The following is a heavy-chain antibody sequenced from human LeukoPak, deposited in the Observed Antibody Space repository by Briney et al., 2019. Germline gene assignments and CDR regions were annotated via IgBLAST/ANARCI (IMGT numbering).Heavy chain of an antibody. Sequence: ASVKVSCKASGYTFTSYGISWVRPAPGQGVDWMGWISAYKGNTNYAQKLQGRVTMTTDTSTSTAYMELRSLRSDDTAVYYCARDKSLYYDDSSGPLSDYWGQGTLVTVSS. J-gene: IGHJ4*02. D-gene: IGHD3-22*01. CDR2: ISAYKGNT. CDR1: GYTFTSYG. V-gene: IGHV1-18*01. CDR3: ARDKSLYYDDSSGPLSDY.